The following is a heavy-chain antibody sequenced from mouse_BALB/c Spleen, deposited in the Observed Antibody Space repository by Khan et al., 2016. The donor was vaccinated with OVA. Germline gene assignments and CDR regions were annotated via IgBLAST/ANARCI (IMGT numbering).Heavy chain of an antibody. V-gene: IGHV3-2*02. Sequence: EVQLQESGPGLVKPSQSLSLTCTVSGYSITSGYGWNWIRQSAGNKLEWMVYISYSGSTNYKPSIKTRISINRDTSKNQFLLQLNSMTTDDTATYYCARTARREYWGQGTTLTVSS. CDR1: GYSITSGYG. CDR2: ISYSGST. D-gene: IGHD1-2*01. CDR3: ARTARREY. J-gene: IGHJ2*01.